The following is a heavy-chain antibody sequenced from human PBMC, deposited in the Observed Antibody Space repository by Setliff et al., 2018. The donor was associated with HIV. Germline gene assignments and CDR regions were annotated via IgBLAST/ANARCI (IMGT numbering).Heavy chain of an antibody. V-gene: IGHV4-59*01. Sequence: GSLRLSCAASGFTFSNSMMGWIRQPPGKGLEWIGSIYFTGSSDNNPYLKSRVTISVDMSKNQFSLRLTSVTAADTAAYYCTGAGQWLGEIDYWGQGTLVTVSS. J-gene: IGHJ4*02. D-gene: IGHD6-19*01. CDR1: GFTFSNSM. CDR2: IYFTGSS. CDR3: TGAGQWLGEIDY.